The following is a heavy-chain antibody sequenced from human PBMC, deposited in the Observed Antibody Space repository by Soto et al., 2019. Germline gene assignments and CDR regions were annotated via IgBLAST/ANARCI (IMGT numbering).Heavy chain of an antibody. Sequence: VQLLESGGDLVQPGGSLRLSCVASGFILNNYAMSWVRQAPGKGLEWVSTIGGTDGDSDGVPWSEDSVKGRFTISRDSSANTLSLHMDNLRAEDSALYYCVKRGRNWGAFDFWGQGTTVVVSS. CDR1: GFILNNYA. D-gene: IGHD7-27*01. J-gene: IGHJ3*01. V-gene: IGHV3-23*01. CDR3: VKRGRNWGAFDF. CDR2: IGGTDGDSDGVP.